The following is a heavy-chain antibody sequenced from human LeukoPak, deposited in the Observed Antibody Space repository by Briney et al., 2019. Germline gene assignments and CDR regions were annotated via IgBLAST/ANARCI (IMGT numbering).Heavy chain of an antibody. D-gene: IGHD2-2*01. V-gene: IGHV3-7*01. CDR3: ARVVVVPAAITPGGFDH. CDR1: GFTFSSYW. J-gene: IGHJ4*02. Sequence: GGSLRLSCAASGFTFSSYWMSWVRQAPGKGLEWVANIKQDGSEKYYVDSVKGRFTISRDNAKNSLYLQMNSLRAEDTAVYYCARVVVVPAAITPGGFDHWGQGTLVTVSS. CDR2: IKQDGSEK.